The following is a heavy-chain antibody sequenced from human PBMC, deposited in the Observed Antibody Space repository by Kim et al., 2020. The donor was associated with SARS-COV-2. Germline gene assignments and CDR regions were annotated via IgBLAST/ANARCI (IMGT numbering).Heavy chain of an antibody. D-gene: IGHD6-19*01. CDR1: VFTFSSYP. CDR3: AKDRGAYSSGWYSGGYYFDY. CDR2: ISGSGTNT. Sequence: GGSLRLSCAASVFTFSSYPMSWVRQAPGKGLEWVSAISGSGTNTYYADSVKGRFTISRDNSRNTLYLQMNSLRAEDTAVYYCAKDRGAYSSGWYSGGYYFDYWGQGTLVTVSS. V-gene: IGHV3-23*01. J-gene: IGHJ4*02.